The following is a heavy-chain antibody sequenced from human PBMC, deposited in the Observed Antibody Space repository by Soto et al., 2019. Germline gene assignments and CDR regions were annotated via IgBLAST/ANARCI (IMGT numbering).Heavy chain of an antibody. CDR1: GGSISTGGYY. J-gene: IGHJ4*02. V-gene: IGHV4-31*03. Sequence: TLSLTCTVSGGSISTGGYYWSWIRQHPGKGLEWIGYIYYSGSTYYNPSLRSRISISVDTSKNQFSLQLSSVTAADTAVYYCARSYSNYFFFDYWGQGTLVTVSS. D-gene: IGHD4-4*01. CDR2: IYYSGST. CDR3: ARSYSNYFFFDY.